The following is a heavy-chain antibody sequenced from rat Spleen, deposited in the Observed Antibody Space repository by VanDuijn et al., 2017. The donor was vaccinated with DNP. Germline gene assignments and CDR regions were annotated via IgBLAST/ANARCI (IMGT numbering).Heavy chain of an antibody. CDR3: AKGYGYKFDY. J-gene: IGHJ2*01. D-gene: IGHD1-9*01. CDR1: GFTFSSYW. Sequence: EVQLVETGGGLVQPGRSLKLSCVASGFTFSSYWMYWIRQAPGKVLEWVSSINIDGGSTYYLDSVKGRFTISRDNAENTVYLQMNSLRSEDTATYYCAKGYGYKFDYWGQGVMVTVSS. V-gene: IGHV5-58*01. CDR2: INIDGGST.